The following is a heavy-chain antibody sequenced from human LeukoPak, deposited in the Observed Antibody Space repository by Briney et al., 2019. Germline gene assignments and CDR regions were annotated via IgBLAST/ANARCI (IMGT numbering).Heavy chain of an antibody. V-gene: IGHV3-21*01. CDR3: AREEGSGSYYNY. J-gene: IGHJ4*02. D-gene: IGHD3-10*01. CDR1: GFTFSSYS. CDR2: ISSSSSYI. Sequence: GGSLRFSCAASGFTFSSYSMNWVRQAPGKGLEWVSSISSSSSYIYYADSVKGRFTISRDNAKNSLYLQMNSLRAEDTAVYYCAREEGSGSYYNYWGQGTLVTVSS.